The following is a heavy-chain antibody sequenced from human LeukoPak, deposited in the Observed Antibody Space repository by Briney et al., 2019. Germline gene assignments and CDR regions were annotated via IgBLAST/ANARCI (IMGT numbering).Heavy chain of an antibody. CDR2: INHSGST. Sequence: KPSETLSLTCAVYGGSFNGYYWSWIRQPPGKGLEWIGEINHSGSTYYNPSLKSRVTISVDTSKNQFSLKLSSVTAADTAVYYCARAVVAMVRGGDAFDIWGQGTMVTVSS. J-gene: IGHJ3*02. CDR1: GGSFNGYY. V-gene: IGHV4-34*01. D-gene: IGHD3-10*01. CDR3: ARAVVAMVRGGDAFDI.